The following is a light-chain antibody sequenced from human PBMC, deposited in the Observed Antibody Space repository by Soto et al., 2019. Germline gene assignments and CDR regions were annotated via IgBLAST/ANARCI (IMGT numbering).Light chain of an antibody. CDR3: RQSYSTPPWT. J-gene: IGKJ1*01. Sequence: DIQMTQSPSSLSASVGDRVTITCRASQSIVTYLNWYLQKPGKAPKLLIYAASNLQSGVPSRFSGSGSGTDFTLTIGSLQPEDFATYFCRQSYSTPPWTFGQGTKVDIK. CDR1: QSIVTY. CDR2: AAS. V-gene: IGKV1-39*01.